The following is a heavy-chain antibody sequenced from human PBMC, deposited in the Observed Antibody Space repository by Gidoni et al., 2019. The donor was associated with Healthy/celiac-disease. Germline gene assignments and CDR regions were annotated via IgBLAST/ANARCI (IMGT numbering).Heavy chain of an antibody. CDR2: IIPIRGIA. CDR3: ASLYSGSYYAY. V-gene: IGHV1-69*02. CDR1: GGTFSSYT. J-gene: IGHJ4*02. D-gene: IGHD1-26*01. Sequence: QVQLVQSGAEVKKPGSSVKVSCTASGGTFSSYTISWVRQAPGQGLEWMGRIIPIRGIANYAKKFQGRVTITADKSTSTAYMELSSLRSEDTAVYYCASLYSGSYYAYWGQGTLVTVSS.